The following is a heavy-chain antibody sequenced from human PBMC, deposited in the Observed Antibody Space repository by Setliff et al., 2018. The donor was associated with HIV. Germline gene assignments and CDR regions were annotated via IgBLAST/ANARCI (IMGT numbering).Heavy chain of an antibody. CDR3: ARTIVWSGSNYYFDY. Sequence: SETLSLTCTVSRDSIRNGAYYWGWIRQPPGKGLEWIGYIYYSGSTNYNPSLKSRVTISVDTSKNQFSLKLSSVTAADTAVYYCARTIVWSGSNYYFDYWGQGTLVTVSS. CDR1: RDSIRNGAYY. J-gene: IGHJ4*02. D-gene: IGHD3-3*01. V-gene: IGHV4-61*08. CDR2: IYYSGST.